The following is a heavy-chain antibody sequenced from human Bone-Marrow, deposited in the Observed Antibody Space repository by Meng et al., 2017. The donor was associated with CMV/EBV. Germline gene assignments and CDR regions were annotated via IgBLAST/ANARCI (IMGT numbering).Heavy chain of an antibody. V-gene: IGHV1-46*01. CDR2: INPSGGST. D-gene: IGHD3-3*01. Sequence: ASVKVSCKASGYTFTSYYMHWVRQAPGQGLEWMGIINPSGGSTSYAQKFQGRVTMTRDTSTSKVYMELSSLRSEDTAVYYCARDYYDFWSGYSSLLMDFWGQGTMVTVSS. CDR1: GYTFTSYY. CDR3: ARDYYDFWSGYSSLLMDF. J-gene: IGHJ6*02.